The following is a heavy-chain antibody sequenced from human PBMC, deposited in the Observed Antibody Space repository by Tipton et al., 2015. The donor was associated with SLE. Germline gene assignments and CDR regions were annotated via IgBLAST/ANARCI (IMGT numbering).Heavy chain of an antibody. CDR1: GYTFSDYY. J-gene: IGHJ3*02. D-gene: IGHD5-18*01. CDR2: INPRNGVT. CDR3: ARDLGYSNAFGM. V-gene: IGHV1-2*02. Sequence: QLVQSGPEVKKPGASVRVSCKASGYTFSDYYMHWVRQAPGQGLEWMGWINPRNGVTHYAQKFQGRVTMTRDKSITTAFMYLSGLTSDDTALYYCARDLGYSNAFGMWGQGTMVTVSS.